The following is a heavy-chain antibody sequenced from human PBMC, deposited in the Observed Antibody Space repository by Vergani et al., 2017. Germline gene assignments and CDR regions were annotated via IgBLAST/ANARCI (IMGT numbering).Heavy chain of an antibody. Sequence: QVQLVESGGGVVQPGRSLRLSCAASGFTFSSYGMHWVRQAPGKGLEWVAVISYDGSNKYYADSVKGRFTISRDNSKNTLYLQMNSLRAEDTAVYYGATPGGLHGGAFDIWGQGTMVTVSS. CDR3: ATPGGLHGGAFDI. D-gene: IGHD3-16*01. CDR1: GFTFSSYG. J-gene: IGHJ3*02. CDR2: ISYDGSNK. V-gene: IGHV3-30*03.